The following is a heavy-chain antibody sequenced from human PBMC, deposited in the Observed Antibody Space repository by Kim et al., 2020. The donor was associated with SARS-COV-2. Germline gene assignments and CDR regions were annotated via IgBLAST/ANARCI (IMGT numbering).Heavy chain of an antibody. CDR3: ARGSGIENWNVPNFDY. J-gene: IGHJ4*02. V-gene: IGHV3-30*07. D-gene: IGHD1-1*01. Sequence: VKGRFTISRDNSKNTLYLKMNSLRAEDTAVYYCARGSGIENWNVPNFDYWGQGTLVTVSS.